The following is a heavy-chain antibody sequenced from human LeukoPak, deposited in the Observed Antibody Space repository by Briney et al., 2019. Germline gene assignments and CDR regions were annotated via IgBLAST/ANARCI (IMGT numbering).Heavy chain of an antibody. D-gene: IGHD3-16*01. CDR3: AKDEATSGGGLAS. CDR2: MYTGGTT. J-gene: IGHJ5*01. Sequence: GGSLRLSCAASGFTFSGTHMSWVRQAPGKGLEWVSAMYTGGTTYYADSVTGRFTVSRDTSRNTLFLHMNSLRAEDTAVHYCAKDEATSGGGLASWGQGTLVIVSS. V-gene: IGHV3-53*01. CDR1: GFTFSGTH.